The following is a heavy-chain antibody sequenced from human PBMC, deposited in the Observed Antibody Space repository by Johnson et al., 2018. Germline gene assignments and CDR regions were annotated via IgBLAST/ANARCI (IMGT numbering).Heavy chain of an antibody. V-gene: IGHV4-59*01. J-gene: IGHJ1*01. CDR1: GGSISSYY. CDR3: GKGGTVTTWNFRH. D-gene: IGHD4-11*01. CDR2: IYYSGST. Sequence: QVQLQESGPGLVKPSETLSLTCTVSGGSISSYYWSWIRQPPGKGLEWIGYIYYSGSTNYNPSLKSRVPISVDTSKNQFSLKLSPVTAADTAVYYCGKGGTVTTWNFRHWGQGTLVTVSS.